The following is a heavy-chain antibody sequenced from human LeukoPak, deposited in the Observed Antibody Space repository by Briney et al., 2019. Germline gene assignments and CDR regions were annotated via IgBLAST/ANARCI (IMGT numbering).Heavy chain of an antibody. D-gene: IGHD3-16*01. J-gene: IGHJ4*02. V-gene: IGHV3-15*01. CDR3: LTDPSYETNN. CDR2: IKSKTDGETT. CDR1: GLTVNVAW. Sequence: GRSLRLSCAVSGLTVNVAWMSWVRQAPGKGLEWIGRIKSKTDGETTDYAAPLRGRFSISRDDSKDTLYLQMNSLKTEDTAVYYCLTDPSYETNNWGQGTLVTVSS.